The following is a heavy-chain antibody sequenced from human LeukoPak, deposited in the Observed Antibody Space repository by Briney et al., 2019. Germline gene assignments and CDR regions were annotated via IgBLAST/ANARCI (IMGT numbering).Heavy chain of an antibody. Sequence: GGSLRLSCAASGFTFSSYAMSWVRQAPGKGLEWVSAISGSGGSTYYADSVKSRFTISRDNSKNTLYLQMNSLRAEDTAVYYCAKDEVGPYYYGMDVWGQGTTATVSS. CDR3: AKDEVGPYYYGMDV. V-gene: IGHV3-23*01. D-gene: IGHD3-16*01. J-gene: IGHJ6*02. CDR2: ISGSGGST. CDR1: GFTFSSYA.